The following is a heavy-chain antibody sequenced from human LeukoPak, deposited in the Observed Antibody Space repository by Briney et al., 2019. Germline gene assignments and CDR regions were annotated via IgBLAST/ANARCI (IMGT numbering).Heavy chain of an antibody. CDR2: IYTSGST. D-gene: IGHD5-12*01. Sequence: SETLSLTCTVSAGSISSYYWSWIRQPAGKGLEWIGRIYTSGSTNYNPSLKSRVTMSVDTSKNQFSLKLSSVTAADTAVYYCARGPEWLRVYYYMDVWGKGTTVTVSS. CDR1: AGSISSYY. V-gene: IGHV4-4*07. CDR3: ARGPEWLRVYYYMDV. J-gene: IGHJ6*03.